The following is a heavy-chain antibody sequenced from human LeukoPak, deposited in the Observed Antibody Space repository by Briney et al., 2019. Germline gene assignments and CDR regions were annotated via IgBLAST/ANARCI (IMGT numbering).Heavy chain of an antibody. Sequence: GASVNVSCKASGGTFSSYAISWVRQAPGQGLEWMGGIIPIFGTANYAQKFQGRVTITADESTSTAYMELSSLRSEDTAMYYCARDGTRGYSYGFLNYWGQGTLVTVSS. CDR3: ARDGTRGYSYGFLNY. D-gene: IGHD5-18*01. CDR1: GGTFSSYA. CDR2: IIPIFGTA. J-gene: IGHJ4*02. V-gene: IGHV1-69*13.